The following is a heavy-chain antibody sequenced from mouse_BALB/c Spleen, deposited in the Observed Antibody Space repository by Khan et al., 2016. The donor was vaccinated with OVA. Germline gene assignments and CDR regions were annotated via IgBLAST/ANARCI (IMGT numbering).Heavy chain of an antibody. Sequence: QVRLQQSGPGLVAPSQSLSITCTISGFSLTNYGVHWVRQPSGKGLEWLVVIWSDGSTTYNSDLKSRLTISKDNSKSQVFLKMNSLQTDDTAMYFCARQPYYHYNIMDYWGQGTSVTVSS. D-gene: IGHD2-10*01. V-gene: IGHV2-6-1*01. CDR2: IWSDGST. CDR1: GFSLTNYG. J-gene: IGHJ4*01. CDR3: ARQPYYHYNIMDY.